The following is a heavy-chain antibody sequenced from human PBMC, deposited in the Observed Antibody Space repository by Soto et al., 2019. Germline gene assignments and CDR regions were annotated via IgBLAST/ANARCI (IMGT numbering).Heavy chain of an antibody. D-gene: IGHD4-17*01. CDR3: AKMTTRRFDY. Sequence: GGSLRLSCAASGFTFSSYAMSWVRQAPGKGLEWVSGISGSGLSTNYADSVKGRFTISRDNSKNTLYLQMNSLRAEDTAVYYCAKMTTRRFDYWGQGTLVTVSS. CDR1: GFTFSSYA. V-gene: IGHV3-23*01. J-gene: IGHJ4*02. CDR2: ISGSGLST.